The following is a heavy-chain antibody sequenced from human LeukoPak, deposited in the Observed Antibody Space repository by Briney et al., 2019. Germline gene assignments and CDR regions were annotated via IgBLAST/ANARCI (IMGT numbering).Heavy chain of an antibody. J-gene: IGHJ4*02. CDR1: GGSISNYY. Sequence: SETLSLTCTVSGGSISNYYWSWIRQPPGKGMEWIGFIYYSGTTHYNPSLKSRVTMSVATSNNQFSLRLSSVTAADTAIYYCARHSGASPHYFDYWGQGALVTVSS. D-gene: IGHD1-26*01. V-gene: IGHV4-59*08. CDR2: IYYSGTT. CDR3: ARHSGASPHYFDY.